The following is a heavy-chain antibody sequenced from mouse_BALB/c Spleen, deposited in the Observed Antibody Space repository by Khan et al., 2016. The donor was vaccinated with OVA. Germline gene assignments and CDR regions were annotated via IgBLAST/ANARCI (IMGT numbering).Heavy chain of an antibody. V-gene: IGHV3-2*02. CDR1: GYSITSDYA. CDR3: ARIYGGDFDY. Sequence: VQLQQSGPGLVKPSQSLSLICTVTGYSITSDYAWNWIRQFPGNKLEWMGFISYSGNTNYNPSLKSRISITRDTSKNQFFLHLNSVTTEDTATXYCARIYGGDFDYWGQGTTLTVSS. CDR2: ISYSGNT. D-gene: IGHD1-1*01. J-gene: IGHJ2*01.